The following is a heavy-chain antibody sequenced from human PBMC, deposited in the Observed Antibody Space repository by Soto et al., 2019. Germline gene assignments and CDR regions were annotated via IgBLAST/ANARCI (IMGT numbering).Heavy chain of an antibody. CDR1: GFTFSDYY. J-gene: IGHJ5*02. D-gene: IGHD3-22*01. Sequence: GGSLRLSCAASGFTFSDYYMSWIRQATGKGLEWVSYISSSSSYTNYADSVKGRFTISRDNAKNSLYLQMNSLRAEDTAVYYCARDLNRFYDSSGYYPCWFDPWGQGTLVTVSS. CDR2: ISSSSSYT. CDR3: ARDLNRFYDSSGYYPCWFDP. V-gene: IGHV3-11*06.